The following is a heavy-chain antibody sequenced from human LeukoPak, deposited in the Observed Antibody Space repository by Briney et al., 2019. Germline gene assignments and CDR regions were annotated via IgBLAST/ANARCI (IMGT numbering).Heavy chain of an antibody. D-gene: IGHD4-11*01. CDR3: ARGHSDFPVNYYFDL. CDR2: IKSDGSST. J-gene: IGHJ2*01. V-gene: IGHV3-74*01. Sequence: PGGSLRLSCAASGFTFSTYWMHWVRQAPGKGLVWVARIKSDGSSTSYADSVKGRFTISRDNAKNTLYLQMNSLRVEDTAVYYCARGHSDFPVNYYFDLWGRGTLLPVSS. CDR1: GFTFSTYW.